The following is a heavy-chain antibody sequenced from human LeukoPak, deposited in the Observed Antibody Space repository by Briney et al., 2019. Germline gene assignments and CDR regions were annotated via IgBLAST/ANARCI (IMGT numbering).Heavy chain of an antibody. D-gene: IGHD3-22*01. J-gene: IGHJ4*02. Sequence: PGGSLRLSCAGSGFTFRSYAMHWVRQAPGKELEWVAGVSYDGSGEDYAESVKGRLTISRDNSKNTLYLQMHSLRAEDTAVYYCARERVVKGFDYWGQGTLVIVSS. CDR3: ARERVVKGFDY. CDR2: VSYDGSGE. V-gene: IGHV3-30-3*01. CDR1: GFTFRSYA.